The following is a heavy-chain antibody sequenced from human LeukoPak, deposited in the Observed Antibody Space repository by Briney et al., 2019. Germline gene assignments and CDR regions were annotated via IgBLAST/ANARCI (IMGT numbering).Heavy chain of an antibody. CDR3: ANDRYSTSSTFTVNPFDY. J-gene: IGHJ4*02. V-gene: IGHV3-30*02. CDR1: GFTFSSYG. CDR2: IRFDGRDK. D-gene: IGHD2-2*01. Sequence: GESLGLSCAASGFTFSSYGMNWVRQAPGKGLEWVAFIRFDGRDKYYADSVKGRFTISRDNSKNTLDLQMNSLRVEDTAVYYCANDRYSTSSTFTVNPFDYWGQGILVTVSS.